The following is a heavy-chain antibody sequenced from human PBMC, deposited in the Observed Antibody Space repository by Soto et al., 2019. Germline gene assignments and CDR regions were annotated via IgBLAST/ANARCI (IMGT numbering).Heavy chain of an antibody. CDR2: INHSGST. J-gene: IGHJ4*02. D-gene: IGHD4-17*01. CDR1: GGSFRGYY. V-gene: IGHV4-34*01. Sequence: SLTCAVYGGSFRGYYWSWIRQPPGKGLEWIGEINHSGSTNYNPSLKSRVTTSVDTSKNQFSLKLSSVTAADTAVYYCASGYGDQLYYFHYWGQGTLLTVSS. CDR3: ASGYGDQLYYFHY.